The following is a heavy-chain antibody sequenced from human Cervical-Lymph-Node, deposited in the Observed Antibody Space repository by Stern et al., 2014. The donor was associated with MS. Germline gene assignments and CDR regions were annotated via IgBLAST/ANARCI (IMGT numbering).Heavy chain of an antibody. CDR1: GGTFSSYA. D-gene: IGHD2-2*01. V-gene: IGHV1-69*01. J-gene: IGHJ6*02. CDR2: IIPIFGTA. Sequence: QMQLVQSGAEVKKPGSSVKVSCKASGGTFSSYAISWVRQAPGQGLEWMGGIIPIFGTANYAQKFQGRVTITADESTSTAYMELSSLRSEDTAVYYCATRLSIRPKWDQLLADYYYGMDVWGQGTTVTVSS. CDR3: ATRLSIRPKWDQLLADYYYGMDV.